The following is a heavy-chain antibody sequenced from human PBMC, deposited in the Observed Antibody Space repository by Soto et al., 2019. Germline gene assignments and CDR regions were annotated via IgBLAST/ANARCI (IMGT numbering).Heavy chain of an antibody. V-gene: IGHV4-59*08. CDR1: GDSISNYY. CDR3: ARRRCLGVRCYEGNWLDP. CDR2: IPYTGST. J-gene: IGHJ5*02. Sequence: QVQLQESGPGLVKPSETLSLTCTVSGDSISNYYWNWVRQPPGKGLEWIGYIPYTGSTNYNPSLKSLVTISMETSKNQFSLKLTSVTAADTALYYCARRRCLGVRCYEGNWLDPWGQGILVTVSS. D-gene: IGHD2-8*01.